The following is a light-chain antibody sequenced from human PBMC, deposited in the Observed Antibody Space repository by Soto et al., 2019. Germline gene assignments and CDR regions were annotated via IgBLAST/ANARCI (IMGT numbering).Light chain of an antibody. Sequence: EIGLKQSPGALSLSPGERATLSCRASQSVSNNYLAWYQQKPGQAPRLLIYGASNRATGIPDRFSGSGSGTDFTLTISRLEPEDFAVYYCQQYGSSGTFGQGTKVAIK. CDR3: QQYGSSGT. CDR1: QSVSNNY. CDR2: GAS. J-gene: IGKJ1*01. V-gene: IGKV3-20*01.